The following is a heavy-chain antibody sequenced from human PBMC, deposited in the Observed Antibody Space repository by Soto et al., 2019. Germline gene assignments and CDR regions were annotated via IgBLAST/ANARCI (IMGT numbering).Heavy chain of an antibody. J-gene: IGHJ4*02. CDR2: IIPIFGTA. V-gene: IGHV1-69*01. D-gene: IGHD5-18*01. CDR3: ARDRVDTAMVPFDY. Sequence: QVQLVQSGAEVKKPGSSVKVSCKASGGTFSSYAISWVRQAPGQGLEWMGGIIPIFGTANYAQKFQGRVTITADESTSTAYMELSSMRTEDTAVYYCARDRVDTAMVPFDYWGKGTLVTVSS. CDR1: GGTFSSYA.